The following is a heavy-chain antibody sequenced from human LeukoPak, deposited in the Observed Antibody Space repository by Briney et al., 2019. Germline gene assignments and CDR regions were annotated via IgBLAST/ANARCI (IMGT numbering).Heavy chain of an antibody. Sequence: SETLSLTCTVSGGSISSGDYYWSWIRQPPGKGPEWIGYIYYSGSTYYNPSLKSRVTISVDTSKNQFSLKLSSVTAADTAVYYCARVPPPSYYYDSSGYLGFDYWGQGTLVTVSS. CDR1: GGSISSGDYY. CDR3: ARVPPPSYYYDSSGYLGFDY. J-gene: IGHJ4*02. V-gene: IGHV4-30-4*01. D-gene: IGHD3-22*01. CDR2: IYYSGST.